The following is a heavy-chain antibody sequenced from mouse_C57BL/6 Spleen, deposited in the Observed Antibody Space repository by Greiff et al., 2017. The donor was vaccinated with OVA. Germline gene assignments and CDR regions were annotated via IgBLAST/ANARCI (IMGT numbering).Heavy chain of an antibody. CDR2: ISSGGDYI. CDR1: GFTFSSYA. J-gene: IGHJ2*01. D-gene: IGHD2-12*01. Sequence: EVKLQESGEGLVKPGGSLKLSCAASGFTFSSYAMSWVRQTPEKRLEWVAYISSGGDYIYYADTVKGRFTISRDNARNTLYLQMSSLKSEDTAMYYCTRDVAYSPFDYWGQGTTLTVSS. CDR3: TRDVAYSPFDY. V-gene: IGHV5-9-1*02.